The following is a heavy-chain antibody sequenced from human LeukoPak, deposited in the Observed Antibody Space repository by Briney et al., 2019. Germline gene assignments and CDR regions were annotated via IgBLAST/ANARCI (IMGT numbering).Heavy chain of an antibody. V-gene: IGHV4-4*07. Sequence: SETLSLTCTVSGYSISSGYYWSWIRQHAGKGLEWIGRIYTSGSTNYNPSLKSRVTMSVDTSKNQFSLKLSSVTAADTAVYYCARGSAPGIVGATTSLYYFDYWGQGTLVTVSS. D-gene: IGHD1-26*01. CDR3: ARGSAPGIVGATTSLYYFDY. CDR1: GYSISSGYY. CDR2: IYTSGST. J-gene: IGHJ4*02.